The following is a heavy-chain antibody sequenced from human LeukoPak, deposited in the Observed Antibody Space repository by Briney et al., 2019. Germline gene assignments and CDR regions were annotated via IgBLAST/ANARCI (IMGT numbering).Heavy chain of an antibody. J-gene: IGHJ5*02. CDR1: GYTFTSYG. CDR2: ISAYNGNT. D-gene: IGHD6-13*01. V-gene: IGHV1-18*04. Sequence: VASVKVSCKASGYTFTSYGISWVRQAPGQGLEWMGWISAYNGNTNYAQKLQGRVTMTTDTSTSTAYMELRSLRSDDTAVHYCARGRVTLAAAGTRNWFDPWGQGTLVTVSS. CDR3: ARGRVTLAAAGTRNWFDP.